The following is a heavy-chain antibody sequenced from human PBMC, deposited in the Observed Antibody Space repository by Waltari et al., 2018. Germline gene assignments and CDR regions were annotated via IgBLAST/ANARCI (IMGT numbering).Heavy chain of an antibody. CDR1: GGSTTSYF. V-gene: IGHV4-4*08. J-gene: IGHJ4*02. CDR2: IRTTGDT. D-gene: IGHD2-15*01. CDR3: ARWDTPGRYFGD. Sequence: QVQLQESGPGLMKPSETLSLTCSVSGGSTTSYFWNWIRQPPGKGLEWIGYIRTTGDTKCNPSLKSRVTMSVDTSRNQISLRLTSVTAADTAVYYCARWDTPGRYFGDWGQGTPVTVSS.